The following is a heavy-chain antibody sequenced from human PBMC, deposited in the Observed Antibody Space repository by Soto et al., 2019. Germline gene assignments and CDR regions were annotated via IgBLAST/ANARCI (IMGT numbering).Heavy chain of an antibody. D-gene: IGHD4-17*01. CDR3: AKDGYGDRPYYFDY. J-gene: IGHJ4*02. CDR1: GFTLSTYA. V-gene: IGHV3-23*01. CDR2: IGGRGGST. Sequence: XGSLRLSCSAAGFTLSTYALNWVRQAPGKGLDWVSAIGGRGGSTYFADSVKGRFSISRDSSKNTLYLQMNSLRAEDTAVYYCAKDGYGDRPYYFDYWGQGTLVTVSS.